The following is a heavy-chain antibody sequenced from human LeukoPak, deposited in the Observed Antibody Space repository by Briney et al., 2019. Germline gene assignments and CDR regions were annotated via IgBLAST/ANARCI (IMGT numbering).Heavy chain of an antibody. D-gene: IGHD2-15*01. J-gene: IGHJ4*02. Sequence: SVKVSCKASGGTFSSYAISWVRQAPGQGLEWMGGVIPIFGTANYAQKLQGRVTITADESTSTAYMELSSLRSEETAVYYCAGTQCGGSCYNFDDWGQGTPVTVSS. V-gene: IGHV1-69*13. CDR3: AGTQCGGSCYNFDD. CDR1: GGTFSSYA. CDR2: VIPIFGTA.